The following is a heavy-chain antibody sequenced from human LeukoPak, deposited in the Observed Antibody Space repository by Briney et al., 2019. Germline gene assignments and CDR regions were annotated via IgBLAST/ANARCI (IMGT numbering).Heavy chain of an antibody. V-gene: IGHV1-18*01. CDR3: ARDGSLGIQLSPFSWFDP. CDR1: GYTFTSYG. Sequence: GASVKVSCKASGYTFTSYGISWVRQAPGQGLEWMGWISVYNGNTNYAQKLQGRVTMTTDTSTNTAYMELRSLRSDDTAVYYCARDGSLGIQLSPFSWFDPWGQGTLVTVSS. J-gene: IGHJ5*02. CDR2: ISVYNGNT. D-gene: IGHD5-18*01.